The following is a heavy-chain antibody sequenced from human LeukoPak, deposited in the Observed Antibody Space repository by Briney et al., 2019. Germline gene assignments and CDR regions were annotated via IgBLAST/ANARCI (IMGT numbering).Heavy chain of an antibody. CDR3: ARDRGTYLGYFQH. J-gene: IGHJ1*01. CDR2: INPNSGAT. CDR1: GYSFTGYY. V-gene: IGHV1-2*06. D-gene: IGHD1-26*01. Sequence: ASVKVYCKASGYSFTGYYIHWVRQAPGQGLECMGRINPNSGATNYVQKFQGRVTMTRDTSVNTVYMELSGLTSDDTAVYYCARDRGTYLGYFQHWGQGTLVTVSS.